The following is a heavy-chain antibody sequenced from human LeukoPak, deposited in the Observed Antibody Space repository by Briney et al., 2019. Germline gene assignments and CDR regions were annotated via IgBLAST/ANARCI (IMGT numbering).Heavy chain of an antibody. V-gene: IGHV3-21*01. CDR1: GFTFSSYN. Sequence: GGSLRLSCAASGFTFSSYNMNWVRQAPGKGLEWVSSISSSSSYIYYADSVKGRFTISRDNAKNSLYLQMNSLRAEDTAVYYCARGRGYSYGTVDYWGQGTLVTVSS. CDR3: ARGRGYSYGTVDY. J-gene: IGHJ4*02. CDR2: ISSSSSYI. D-gene: IGHD5-18*01.